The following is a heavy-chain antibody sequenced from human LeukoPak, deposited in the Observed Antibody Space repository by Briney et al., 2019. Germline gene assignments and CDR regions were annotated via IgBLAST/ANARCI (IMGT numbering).Heavy chain of an antibody. J-gene: IGHJ5*02. Sequence: RYDGSNKYYADSVKGRFTISRDNSKNTLYLQMNSLRAEDTAVYYCAKRPASIAAAGGWFDPWGQGTLVTVSS. D-gene: IGHD6-13*01. CDR3: AKRPASIAAAGGWFDP. V-gene: IGHV3-30*02. CDR2: RYDGSNK.